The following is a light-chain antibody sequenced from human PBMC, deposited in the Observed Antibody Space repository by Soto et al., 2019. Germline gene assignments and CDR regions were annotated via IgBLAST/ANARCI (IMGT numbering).Light chain of an antibody. Sequence: DIQMTQSPSTLSASVGDRVTITCRASQTINSWLAWYQQKPGKAPKLLIYKASNLESGVPSRFSGSASGTEFTLTISSLQPDDLATYYCQQYNDYSGTFGLGTKLEIK. J-gene: IGKJ2*02. CDR3: QQYNDYSGT. CDR2: KAS. V-gene: IGKV1-5*03. CDR1: QTINSW.